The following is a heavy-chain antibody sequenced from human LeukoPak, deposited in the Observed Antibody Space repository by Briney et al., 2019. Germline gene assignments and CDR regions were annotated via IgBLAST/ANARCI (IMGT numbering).Heavy chain of an antibody. CDR1: GYTFTSYD. CDR2: MNPNSGNT. V-gene: IGHV1-8*01. CDR3: ARDALYYYDSSGYYYWYFDL. J-gene: IGHJ2*01. Sequence: ASVKVSCKASGYTFTSYDINWVRQATGQGLEWMGWMNPNSGNTGYAQKFQGRVTMTRNTSISTAYMELSSLRSDDTAVYYCARDALYYYDSSGYYYWYFDLWGRGTLVTVSS. D-gene: IGHD3-22*01.